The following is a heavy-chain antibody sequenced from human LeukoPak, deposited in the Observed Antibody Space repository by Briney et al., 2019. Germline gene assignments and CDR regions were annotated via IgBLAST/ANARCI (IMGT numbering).Heavy chain of an antibody. J-gene: IGHJ6*02. V-gene: IGHV3-30*04. CDR3: AREQEWFGPRGPYYYYGMGV. CDR1: GFTFSSYA. Sequence: GGSLRLSCAASGFTFSSYAMHWVRQAPGKGLEWVAVISYDGSNKYYADSVKGRFTISRDNSKNTLYLQMNSLRAEDTAVYYCAREQEWFGPRGPYYYYGMGVWGQGTTVTVSS. D-gene: IGHD3-10*01. CDR2: ISYDGSNK.